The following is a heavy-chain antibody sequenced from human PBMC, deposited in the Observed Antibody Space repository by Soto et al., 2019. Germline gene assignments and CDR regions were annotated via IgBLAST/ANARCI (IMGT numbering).Heavy chain of an antibody. CDR1: GDSISSSSYY. V-gene: IGHV4-39*01. Sequence: SETLSLTCTVSGDSISSSSYYWGWFRQPPGKGLEWIGNIYYSGTAYYTPSLKSRVAISVDTSKNQFSLKLSSVTAADTAVFYCARLSRRASVPGDYWGQGTLVTAPQ. CDR3: ARLSRRASVPGDY. CDR2: IYYSGTA. J-gene: IGHJ4*02. D-gene: IGHD6-19*01.